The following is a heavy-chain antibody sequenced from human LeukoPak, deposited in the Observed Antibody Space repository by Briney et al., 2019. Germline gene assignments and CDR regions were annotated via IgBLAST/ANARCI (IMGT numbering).Heavy chain of an antibody. CDR3: ASGVSSTSCYVDY. D-gene: IGHD2-2*01. J-gene: IGHJ4*02. CDR2: ISGSGGST. V-gene: IGHV3-23*01. Sequence: GGSLRLSCAASGFTFSSYAMSWVRQAPGKGLEWVSGISGSGGSTYYADSVKGRFTISRDNTKNTLYLQMNSLRAEDTAVYYCASGVSSTSCYVDYWGQGTLVTVSS. CDR1: GFTFSSYA.